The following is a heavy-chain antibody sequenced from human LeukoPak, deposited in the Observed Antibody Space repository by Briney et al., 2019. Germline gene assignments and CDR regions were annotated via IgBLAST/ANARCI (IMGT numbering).Heavy chain of an antibody. Sequence: SETLSLTCTVSGGSISSDSYYWSWIRQPAGKGLEWIGRIYSSGSTNYNPSLKSRVTISVDTSKNQFSLKLSSVTAADTAVYYCAREGWIQLWYRGGYYYYMDVWGKGTTVTISS. J-gene: IGHJ6*03. CDR1: GGSISSDSYY. V-gene: IGHV4-61*02. CDR3: AREGWIQLWYRGGYYYYMDV. D-gene: IGHD5-18*01. CDR2: IYSSGST.